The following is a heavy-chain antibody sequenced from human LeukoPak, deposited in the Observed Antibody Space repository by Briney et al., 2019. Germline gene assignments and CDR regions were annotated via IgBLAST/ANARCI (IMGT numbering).Heavy chain of an antibody. CDR1: GYSFTSYW. Sequence: GEPLKISCKGSGYSFTSYWIGWVRQMPGKGLEWMGIIYPGDSDTRYSPSFQCQVTISPDKSISTPYLQWRSLKASDTAMYYCARLGGTNAFDIWGQGTMVTVSS. J-gene: IGHJ3*02. CDR3: ARLGGTNAFDI. D-gene: IGHD1/OR15-1a*01. V-gene: IGHV5-51*01. CDR2: IYPGDSDT.